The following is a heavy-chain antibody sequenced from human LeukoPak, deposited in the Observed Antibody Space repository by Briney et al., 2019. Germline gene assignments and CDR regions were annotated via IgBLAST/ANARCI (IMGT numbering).Heavy chain of an antibody. J-gene: IGHJ3*02. CDR3: ARQGSGRAFDI. CDR2: MFYNVST. CDR1: GGSISSYY. Sequence: SETLSLACTVSGGSISSYYWNWIRQSPGKGVEWIAYMFYNVSTNYSPSLKSRVTISVDTSKNQFSLKLISVTAADTAVYFCARQGSGRAFDIWGQGTMVTVSS. V-gene: IGHV4-59*08.